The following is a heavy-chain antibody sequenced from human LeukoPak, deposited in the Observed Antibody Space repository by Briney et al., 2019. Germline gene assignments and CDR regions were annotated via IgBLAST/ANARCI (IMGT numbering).Heavy chain of an antibody. Sequence: GGSLRLSCAASGFTFSSYSMNWVRQAPGQGLEWVSSISSSSSYIYYADSVKGRFTISRDNAKNSLYLQMNSLRAEDTAVYYCARDGGYEYYYCMDVWGQGTTVTVSS. J-gene: IGHJ6*02. V-gene: IGHV3-21*01. CDR3: ARDGGYEYYYCMDV. CDR1: GFTFSSYS. D-gene: IGHD4-23*01. CDR2: ISSSSSYI.